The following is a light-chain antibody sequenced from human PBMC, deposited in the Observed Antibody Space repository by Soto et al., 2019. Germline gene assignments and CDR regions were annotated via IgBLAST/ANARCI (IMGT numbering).Light chain of an antibody. CDR2: EDN. J-gene: IGLJ3*02. CDR3: CSYAGSSAFVV. V-gene: IGLV2-23*02. CDR1: SGDIGSYKL. Sequence: QSALTQPASVSGSPGQSVTISCTGSSGDIGSYKLVSWYQQHPGKAPKLMIYEDNKRPSGVSNRFSGSRSGNTASLTISGLQAEDEADYYCCSYAGSSAFVVFGGGTKVTVL.